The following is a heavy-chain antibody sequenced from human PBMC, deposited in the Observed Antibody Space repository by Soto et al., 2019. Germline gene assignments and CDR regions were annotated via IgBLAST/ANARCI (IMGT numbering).Heavy chain of an antibody. D-gene: IGHD2-15*01. CDR2: ISSDNGNT. CDR1: GYTFNSYG. V-gene: IGHV1-18*01. Sequence: QVHLEQSGAEVKKPGASVKVSCKASGYTFNSYGITWVRQAPGQGLEWMGWISSDNGNTSYVQSLQGRVTMTADTSRSTAYMELRSLTSDDTAVYSCASGDCRGGRCYPYYSYGMDVWGPGTTVIVSS. J-gene: IGHJ6*02. CDR3: ASGDCRGGRCYPYYSYGMDV.